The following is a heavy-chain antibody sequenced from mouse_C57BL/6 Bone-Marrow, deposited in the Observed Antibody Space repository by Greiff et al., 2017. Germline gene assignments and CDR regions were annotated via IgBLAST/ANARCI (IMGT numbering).Heavy chain of an antibody. CDR2: IYPGSGST. Sequence: QVQLQQPGAELVKPGASVKMSCKASGYTFTSYWITWVKQRPGQGLEWIGGIYPGSGSTNYNEKFKSKATLTVDKSSSTAYMQLSSLTSEDSAVNYCARASNWDGGYWGQGTTLTVSS. J-gene: IGHJ2*01. D-gene: IGHD4-1*01. CDR1: GYTFTSYW. V-gene: IGHV1-55*01. CDR3: ARASNWDGGY.